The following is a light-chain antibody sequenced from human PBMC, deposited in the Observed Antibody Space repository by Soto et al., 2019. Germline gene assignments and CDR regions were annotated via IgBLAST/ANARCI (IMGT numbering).Light chain of an antibody. CDR2: ATS. V-gene: IGKV3-20*01. Sequence: EIVLTQSPGTLSLSPGEGATLSCRASQRVSTSYFAWYQQKPGQAPRLLIYATSNRATDIPDRFSGSGSGTDFSLTSSRLEPEVCAVYYCHQYGASPFTFGGGTKVEIK. CDR1: QRVSTSY. CDR3: HQYGASPFT. J-gene: IGKJ4*01.